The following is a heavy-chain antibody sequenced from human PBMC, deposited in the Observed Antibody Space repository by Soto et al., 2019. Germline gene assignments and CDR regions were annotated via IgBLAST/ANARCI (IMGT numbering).Heavy chain of an antibody. CDR1: GFTFNNYA. Sequence: GGSLRLSCAASGFTFNNYAMSWVRQAPGKGLEWVSAISGNGISTYYADSVRGRFTISRDNSENTLFLQMNRLRADDTAVYYCTRDAISIVRGTDNWFDPWGQGTLVTVSS. V-gene: IGHV3-23*01. D-gene: IGHD3-10*01. CDR3: TRDAISIVRGTDNWFDP. CDR2: ISGNGIST. J-gene: IGHJ5*02.